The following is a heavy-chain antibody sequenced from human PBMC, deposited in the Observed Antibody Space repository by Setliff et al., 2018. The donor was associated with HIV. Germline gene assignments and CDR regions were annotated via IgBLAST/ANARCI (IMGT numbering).Heavy chain of an antibody. CDR3: ARGSNPDSPGFIAYWYFDL. Sequence: PSETLSLTCAVYGGSFSGYYWSWIRQSPGKGLEWIGEINHSGSTNYNPALKSRVSISVDTAKNQFSLKLRSVTAADTAVYYCARGSNPDSPGFIAYWYFDLWGRGTLVTVSS. V-gene: IGHV4-34*01. CDR2: INHSGST. CDR1: GGSFSGYY. J-gene: IGHJ2*01. D-gene: IGHD4-4*01.